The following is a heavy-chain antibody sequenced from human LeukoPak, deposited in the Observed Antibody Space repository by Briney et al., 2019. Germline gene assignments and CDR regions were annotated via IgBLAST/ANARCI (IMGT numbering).Heavy chain of an antibody. Sequence: ASVKVSCKTSGYTFTKFAIHWVRQAPGQRLEWMGWINTGNGQTKYSENFEGRVTMTRDTSTSTIYVEVRSLTSEDTGLYYCARYFGSGNYLDYWGQGTLLTVSS. V-gene: IGHV1-3*04. CDR2: INTGNGQT. CDR3: ARYFGSGNYLDY. CDR1: GYTFTKFA. J-gene: IGHJ4*02. D-gene: IGHD3-10*01.